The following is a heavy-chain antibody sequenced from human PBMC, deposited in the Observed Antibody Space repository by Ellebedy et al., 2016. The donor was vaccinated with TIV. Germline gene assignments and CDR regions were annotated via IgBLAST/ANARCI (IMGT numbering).Heavy chain of an antibody. CDR3: ARDGEWLVLDY. CDR1: VGTFSSYA. J-gene: IGHJ4*02. CDR2: NIPILGIA. V-gene: IGHV1-69*04. Sequence: AASVNVSCKASVGTFSSYAISWVRQAPGQGLEWMGRNIPILGIANYAQKFQGRVTITADKSTSTAYMELSSLRSEDTAVYYCARDGEWLVLDYWGQGTLVTVSS. D-gene: IGHD6-19*01.